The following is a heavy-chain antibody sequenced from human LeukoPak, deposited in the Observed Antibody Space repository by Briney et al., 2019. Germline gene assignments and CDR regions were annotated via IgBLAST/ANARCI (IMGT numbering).Heavy chain of an antibody. CDR2: INHSGST. D-gene: IGHD5-12*01. Sequence: PSETLSLTCAVYGGSFSGYYWSWIRQPPGKGLEWIGEINHSGSTNYNPSLKSRVTISVDTSKNQFSLKLSSVTAADTAVYYCAESMLGTYGGYGYYWGQGTLVTVSS. CDR3: AESMLGTYGGYGYY. V-gene: IGHV4-34*01. CDR1: GGSFSGYY. J-gene: IGHJ4*02.